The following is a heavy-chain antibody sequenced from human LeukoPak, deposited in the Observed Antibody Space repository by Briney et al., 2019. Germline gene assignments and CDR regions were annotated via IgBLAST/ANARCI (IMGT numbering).Heavy chain of an antibody. J-gene: IGHJ4*02. D-gene: IGHD2-15*01. V-gene: IGHV3-74*01. CDR1: GFPFSSYW. CDR3: ARDQLYCSGGYCYRDY. CDR2: ISEDGSST. Sequence: GGSLRLSCEASGFPFSSYWMHWVRQTPGKGLVWVSRISEDGSSTSYADSVKGRFTISRDNAKNMLYLQLNSLRVEDTAVYYCARDQLYCSGGYCYRDYWGQGTLVPVSS.